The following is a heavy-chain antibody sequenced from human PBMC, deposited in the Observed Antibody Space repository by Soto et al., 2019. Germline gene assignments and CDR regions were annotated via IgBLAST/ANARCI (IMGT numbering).Heavy chain of an antibody. CDR1: GYTFTSYG. Sequence: ASVKVSCKASGYTFTSYGISWVRQAPGQGLEWMGWISAYNGNTNYAQKLQGRVTMTTDTSTSTAYMELRSLRSDDTAVYYCARASRGSSSWYMLYYYYGMDVWGQGTTVTVSS. CDR2: ISAYNGNT. CDR3: ARASRGSSSWYMLYYYYGMDV. D-gene: IGHD6-13*01. J-gene: IGHJ6*02. V-gene: IGHV1-18*01.